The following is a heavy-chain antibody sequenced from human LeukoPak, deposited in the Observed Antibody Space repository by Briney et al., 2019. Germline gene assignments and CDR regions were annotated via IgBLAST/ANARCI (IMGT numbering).Heavy chain of an antibody. CDR2: INWNGGST. D-gene: IGHD5-12*01. Sequence: GGSLRLSCAASGFTFDDYGMSWVRQAPGKGLEWVSGINWNGGSTGYADPVKGRFTISRDNAKNSLYLQMNSLRAEDTALYYCARGALVATIPYYFDYWGQGTLVTVSS. J-gene: IGHJ4*02. CDR3: ARGALVATIPYYFDY. CDR1: GFTFDDYG. V-gene: IGHV3-20*04.